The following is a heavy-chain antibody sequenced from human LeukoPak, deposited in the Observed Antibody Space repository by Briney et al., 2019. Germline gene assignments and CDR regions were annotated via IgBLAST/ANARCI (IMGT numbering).Heavy chain of an antibody. CDR1: GGTFSSYA. CDR2: IIPIFGAA. V-gene: IGHV1-69*05. D-gene: IGHD1-20*01. Sequence: SVKVSCKASGGTFSSYAISWVRQAPGQGLEWMGGIIPIFGAANYAQKFQGRVTMTTDTSTSTAYMELRSLRSDDTAVYYCAKELTGAPMGAFDIWGQGTMVTVSS. CDR3: AKELTGAPMGAFDI. J-gene: IGHJ3*02.